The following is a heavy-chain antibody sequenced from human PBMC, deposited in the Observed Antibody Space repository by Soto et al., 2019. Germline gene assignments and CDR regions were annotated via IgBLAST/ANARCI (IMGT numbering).Heavy chain of an antibody. CDR2: ISSSSSYI. J-gene: IGHJ4*02. Sequence: EVQLVESGGGLVKPGGSLRLSCAASGFTFSSYSMNWVRQAPGKGLEWVSSISSSSSYIYYADSVKGRFTISRDNAKNSLYLQMNSLRAEDTAVYYCARDFGGAINGYFDYWGQGTLVTVSS. CDR1: GFTFSSYS. CDR3: ARDFGGAINGYFDY. D-gene: IGHD3-16*02. V-gene: IGHV3-21*01.